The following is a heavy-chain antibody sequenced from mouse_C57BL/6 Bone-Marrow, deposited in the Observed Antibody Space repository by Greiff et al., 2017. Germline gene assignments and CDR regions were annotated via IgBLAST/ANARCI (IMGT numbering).Heavy chain of an antibody. V-gene: IGHV14-1*01. CDR2: IDPEDGDT. J-gene: IGHJ2*01. Sequence: VQLQQSGAELVRPGASVKLSCTASGFNIKDYYMHWVKQRPEQGLEWIGRIDPEDGDTEYAPKFQGKATMTADTPSNTAYLQLSSLTSEDTAVYYCTTPLRRGDYWGQGTTLTVSS. D-gene: IGHD1-2*01. CDR1: GFNIKDYY. CDR3: TTPLRRGDY.